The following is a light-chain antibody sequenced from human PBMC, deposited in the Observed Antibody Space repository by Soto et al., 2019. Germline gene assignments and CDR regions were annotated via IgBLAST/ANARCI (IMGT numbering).Light chain of an antibody. Sequence: QSVLTQPPAVSAAPGQKLTISCAGTTSNIGDNYVSWYQQVPGAAPKLLMYDNDTRPSGIPDRFSGSKSGTSATLGITGLQNGDEADYYCGTWDSSLSAVVFGGGTKLTVL. CDR3: GTWDSSLSAVV. CDR2: DND. CDR1: TSNIGDNY. V-gene: IGLV1-51*01. J-gene: IGLJ2*01.